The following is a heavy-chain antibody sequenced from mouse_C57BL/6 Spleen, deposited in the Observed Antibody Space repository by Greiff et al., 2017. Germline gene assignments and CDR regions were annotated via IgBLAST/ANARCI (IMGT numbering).Heavy chain of an antibody. J-gene: IGHJ4*01. CDR1: GYTFTSYW. V-gene: IGHV1-53*01. Sequence: QVQLQQPGTELVKPGASVKLSCKASGYTFTSYWMHWVKQRPGQGLEWIGNINPSNGGTNYNEKFKSKATLTVDKSSSTAYMQLSSLTSEVAAFYYCAITTVGRYAMDYWGQGTSVTVAS. CDR3: AITTVGRYAMDY. CDR2: INPSNGGT. D-gene: IGHD1-1*01.